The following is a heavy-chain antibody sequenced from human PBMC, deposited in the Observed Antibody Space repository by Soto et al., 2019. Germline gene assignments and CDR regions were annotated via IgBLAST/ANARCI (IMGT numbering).Heavy chain of an antibody. CDR3: ARVNSRVIVVISASGAFDI. D-gene: IGHD3-22*01. CDR1: GFTFSSYW. J-gene: IGHJ3*02. Sequence: EVQLVESGGGLVQPGGSLRLSCAASGFTFSSYWMHWVRQAPGKGLVWVSRINSDGSSTSYAESVKGRFTISRANAKNTLYLQMNSLRAEDTAVYSCARVNSRVIVVISASGAFDIWGQGTMVTVSS. CDR2: INSDGSST. V-gene: IGHV3-74*01.